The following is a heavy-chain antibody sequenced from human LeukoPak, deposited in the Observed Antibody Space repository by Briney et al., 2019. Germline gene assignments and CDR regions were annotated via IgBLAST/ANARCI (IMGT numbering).Heavy chain of an antibody. CDR1: GFTFSNFT. CDR3: TRGQEGSDY. CDR2: INNGSTYI. Sequence: GGSLRLSCVASGFTFSNFTINWVRQAPGKGLEWVSSINNGSTYIYYADSVKGRFTISRDNAENSLYLQMNSLRAEDTAVYYCTRGQEGSDYWGQGTLVTVSS. J-gene: IGHJ4*02. V-gene: IGHV3-21*01.